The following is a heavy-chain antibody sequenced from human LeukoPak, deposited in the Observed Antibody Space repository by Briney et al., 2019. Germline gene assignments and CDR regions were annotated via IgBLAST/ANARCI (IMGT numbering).Heavy chain of an antibody. CDR1: GFTFSSYC. Sequence: PGRSLRLSCAASGFTFSSYCMHWVRQAPGKGLEWVADVWNDGSNKYYADSVRGGVTISRETTNNTLCLQINSLRVEDTAVYYCASGGPDYYDSSGYYPSPPDYWAREPWSPSPQ. J-gene: IGHJ4*02. CDR3: ASGGPDYYDSSGYYPSPPDY. CDR2: VWNDGSNK. D-gene: IGHD3-22*01. V-gene: IGHV3-33*01.